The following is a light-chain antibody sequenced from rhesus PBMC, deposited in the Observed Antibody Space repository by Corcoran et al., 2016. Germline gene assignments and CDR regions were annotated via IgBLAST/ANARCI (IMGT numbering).Light chain of an antibody. CDR1: QGISSW. CDR2: AAS. CDR3: QQHNGYPLT. Sequence: DIQMTQSPSSLSASVGDRVTITCQASQGISSWLSWYQQKPGEAPKPLIYAASRLPGGVPSRFSCSGSGTDFTLTISSLQPEDFATYYYQQHNGYPLTFGGGTKVEIK. V-gene: IGKV1-19*01. J-gene: IGKJ4*01.